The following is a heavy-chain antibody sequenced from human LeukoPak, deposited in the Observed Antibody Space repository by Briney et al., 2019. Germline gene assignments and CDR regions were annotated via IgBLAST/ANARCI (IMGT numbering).Heavy chain of an antibody. CDR1: GFTFSSYA. Sequence: PGGSLRLSCAASGFTFSSYAMSWVRQAPGKGLEWVSAISGSGGSTYYADSVKGRFTISRDNAKNSLYLQMNSLRAEDTAVYYCARVGSSVYGYYYYYGMDVWGQGTTVTVSS. D-gene: IGHD2-8*01. V-gene: IGHV3-23*01. CDR3: ARVGSSVYGYYYYYGMDV. J-gene: IGHJ6*02. CDR2: ISGSGGST.